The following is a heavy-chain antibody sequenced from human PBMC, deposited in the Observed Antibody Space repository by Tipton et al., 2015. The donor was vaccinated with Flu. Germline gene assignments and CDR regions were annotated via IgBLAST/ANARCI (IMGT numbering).Heavy chain of an antibody. CDR2: IKQDGSEK. D-gene: IGHD6-13*01. CDR3: ARDLPEDSSSWYWQPPHDY. Sequence: GSLRLSCAASGFTFSSYWMSWVRQAPGKGLEGVANIKQDGSEKYYVDSVKGRLTISRDNAKNSLYLQMNSLRAEDTAVYYCARDLPEDSSSWYWQPPHDYWGQGTLVTVSS. CDR1: GFTFSSYW. V-gene: IGHV3-7*01. J-gene: IGHJ4*02.